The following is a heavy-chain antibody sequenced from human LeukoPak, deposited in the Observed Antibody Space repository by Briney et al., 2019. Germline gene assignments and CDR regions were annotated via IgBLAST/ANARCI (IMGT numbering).Heavy chain of an antibody. J-gene: IGHJ4*02. V-gene: IGHV3-53*01. CDR1: GFTVSSNY. CDR3: VRGAGYSSYNDY. D-gene: IGHD6-19*01. Sequence: GGSLRLSCAASGFTVSSNYMSWVRQAPGKGLEWVSVIYSGGSTYYADSVKGRFTISRDNSKNTLYLQMNSLRAEDTAVYYCVRGAGYSSYNDYWGQGTLVTVSS. CDR2: IYSGGST.